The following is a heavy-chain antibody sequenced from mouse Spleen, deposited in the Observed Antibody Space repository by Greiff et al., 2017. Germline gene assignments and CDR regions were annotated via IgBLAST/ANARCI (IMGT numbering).Heavy chain of an antibody. V-gene: IGHV5-9*01. Sequence: EVIVVESGGGLVKLGGSLKLSCAASGFTFSSYAMSWVRQTPEKRLEWVATISSGGGNTYYPDSVKGRFTISRDYAKNTLYLQMSSLKSKDTAMYYCARRAPSITTAMYYFDYWGQGTTLTVSS. CDR3: ARRAPSITTAMYYFDY. J-gene: IGHJ2*01. CDR1: GFTFSSYA. CDR2: ISSGGGNT. D-gene: IGHD1-2*01.